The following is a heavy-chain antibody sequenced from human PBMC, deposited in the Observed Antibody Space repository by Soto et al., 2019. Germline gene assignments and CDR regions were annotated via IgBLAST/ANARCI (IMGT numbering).Heavy chain of an antibody. V-gene: IGHV4-30-4*08. J-gene: IGHJ6*02. D-gene: IGHD3-22*01. Sequence: PSETLSLTCTVSGGSISSSSYYWGWIRQPPGKGLEWIGYIYYSGSTYYNPSLKSRVTISVDTSKNQFSLKLSSVTAADTAVYYCARDRNYYYDSSGYWAPYYYGMDVWGQGTTVTVS. CDR3: ARDRNYYYDSSGYWAPYYYGMDV. CDR2: IYYSGST. CDR1: GGSISSSSYY.